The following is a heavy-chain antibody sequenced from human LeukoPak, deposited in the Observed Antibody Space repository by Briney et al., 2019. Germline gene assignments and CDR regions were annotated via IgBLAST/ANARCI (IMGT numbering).Heavy chain of an antibody. D-gene: IGHD6-13*01. CDR3: AVIAAAPHRAPSRSYYYYYMDV. Sequence: GASVKVSCKASGYTFTSYAMNWVRQAPGQGLEWMGWINTNTGNPTYAQGFTGRFVFSLDTSVSTAYLQISSLKAEDTAVYYCAVIAAAPHRAPSRSYYYYYMDVWGKGTTVTVS. CDR1: GYTFTSYA. V-gene: IGHV7-4-1*02. CDR2: INTNTGNP. J-gene: IGHJ6*03.